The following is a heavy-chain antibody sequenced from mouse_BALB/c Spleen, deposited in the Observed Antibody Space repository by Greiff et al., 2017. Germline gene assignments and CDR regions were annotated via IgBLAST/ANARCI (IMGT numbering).Heavy chain of an antibody. CDR3: AREKEPYGSSYDYAMDY. Sequence: EVKLQESGPELVKPGASVKMSCKASGYTFTSYVMHWVKQKPGQGLEWIGYINPYNVGTKYNEKFKGKATLTSDKSSSTAYMELSSLTSEDSAVYYCAREKEPYGSSYDYAMDYWGQGTSVTVSS. D-gene: IGHD1-1*01. CDR1: GYTFTSYV. CDR2: INPYNVGT. V-gene: IGHV1-14*01. J-gene: IGHJ4*01.